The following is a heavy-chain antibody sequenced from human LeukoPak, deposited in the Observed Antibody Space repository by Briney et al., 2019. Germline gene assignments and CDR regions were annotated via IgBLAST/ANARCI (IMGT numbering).Heavy chain of an antibody. D-gene: IGHD3-22*01. CDR2: ISSTSSRSYF. J-gene: IGHJ4*02. CDR1: GFSFGSYS. Sequence: GGSLRLSCAASGFSFGSYSMNWVRKAPGKGLEWVSSISSTSSRSYFFYAESVEGRFTISRDNTKNSLFLQMNSLIAEDTALYYCARGYIDNLGYSPRSAFDKWGQGTLVTVSS. V-gene: IGHV3-21*01. CDR3: ARGYIDNLGYSPRSAFDK.